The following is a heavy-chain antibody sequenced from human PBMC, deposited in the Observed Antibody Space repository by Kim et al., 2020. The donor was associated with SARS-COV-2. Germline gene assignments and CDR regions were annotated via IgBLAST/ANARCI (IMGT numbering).Heavy chain of an antibody. CDR2: TYYRSKWYN. CDR1: GDSVSSNSAA. CDR3: TRDGGGYSGYEKYNWFDP. J-gene: IGHJ5*02. D-gene: IGHD5-12*01. Sequence: SQTLSLSCGISGDSVSSNSAAWNWIRQSPSRGLEWLGRTYYRSKWYNDYAVSVKSRITINPDTSKNQFSLQLNSVTPEDTAVYYCTRDGGGYSGYEKYNWFDPWGQGTLVTVSS. V-gene: IGHV6-1*01.